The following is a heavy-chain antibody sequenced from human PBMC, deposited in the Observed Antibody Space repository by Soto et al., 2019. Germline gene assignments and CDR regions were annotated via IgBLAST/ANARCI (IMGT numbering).Heavy chain of an antibody. CDR2: INPSGGST. V-gene: IGHV1-46*03. Sequence: GASVKVSCKASGYTFTSYYMHWVRQAPGQGLEWMGIINPSGGSTSYAQKFQGRVTMTRDTSTSTVYMELSSLRSEDTAVYYCARGYSYGYHYYYGMDVWGQGTTVTVSS. CDR1: GYTFTSYY. D-gene: IGHD5-18*01. CDR3: ARGYSYGYHYYYGMDV. J-gene: IGHJ6*02.